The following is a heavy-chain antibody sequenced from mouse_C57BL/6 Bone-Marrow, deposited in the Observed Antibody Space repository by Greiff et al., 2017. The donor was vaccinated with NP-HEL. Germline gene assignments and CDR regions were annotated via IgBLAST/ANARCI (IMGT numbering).Heavy chain of an antibody. V-gene: IGHV1-9*01. J-gene: IGHJ2*01. CDR1: GYTFTGYW. CDR3: ARNPWLLRLDY. Sequence: VQLQESGAELMKPGASVKLSCKATGYTFTGYWIVWVKQRPGHGLEWIGEIFPGSGSTNYHAKFKGKATFTADTSSNTAYMQLSSLTTEDSAIYYDARNPWLLRLDYWGQGTTLTVSS. D-gene: IGHD2-3*01. CDR2: IFPGSGST.